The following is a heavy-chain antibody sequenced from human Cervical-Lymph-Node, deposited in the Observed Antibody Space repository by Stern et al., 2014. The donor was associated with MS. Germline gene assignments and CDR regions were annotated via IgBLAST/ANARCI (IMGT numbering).Heavy chain of an antibody. CDR1: GYTFTDYY. J-gene: IGHJ3*02. Sequence: VQLVESGAEVKNPGASVRVSCKASGYTFTDYYFHWVRQSSGPGLEWMGRINPHNGGTDYAQKFQGRVTITRDRSINTAYMHLSSLTSDDAAVYYCAREGSVTNALDIWGQGTMVAVSS. CDR3: AREGSVTNALDI. V-gene: IGHV1-2*06. CDR2: INPHNGGT. D-gene: IGHD3-10*01.